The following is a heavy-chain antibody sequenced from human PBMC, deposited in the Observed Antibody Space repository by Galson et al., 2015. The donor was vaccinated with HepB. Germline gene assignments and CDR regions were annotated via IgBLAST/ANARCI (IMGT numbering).Heavy chain of an antibody. Sequence: LRLSCAASGFTFSSYGMHWVRQAPGKGLEWVAVISYDGSNKYYADSVKGRFTISRDNSKNTLYLQMNSLRTEDTAVYYCAKVRRYYYDSSGYFRVQYYYYGMDVWGQGTTVTVSS. V-gene: IGHV3-30*18. J-gene: IGHJ6*02. CDR1: GFTFSSYG. CDR2: ISYDGSNK. CDR3: AKVRRYYYDSSGYFRVQYYYYGMDV. D-gene: IGHD3-22*01.